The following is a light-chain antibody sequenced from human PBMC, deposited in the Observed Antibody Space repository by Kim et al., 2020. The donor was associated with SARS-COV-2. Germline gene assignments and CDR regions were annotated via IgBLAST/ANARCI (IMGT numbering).Light chain of an antibody. CDR1: KLGDKY. Sequence: SYELTQPPSVSVSPGQTASITCSGDKLGDKYACWYQQKPRQSPVVVIHQDSKRPSGIPERFSGSNSGNTATLTISGTQAMDEADYYCQAWDSSTVVFGGG. J-gene: IGLJ2*01. CDR3: QAWDSSTVV. CDR2: QDS. V-gene: IGLV3-1*01.